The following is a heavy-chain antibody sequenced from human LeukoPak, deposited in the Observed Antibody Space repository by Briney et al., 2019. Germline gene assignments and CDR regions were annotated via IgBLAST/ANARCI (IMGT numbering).Heavy chain of an antibody. J-gene: IGHJ4*02. V-gene: IGHV1-69*04. CDR2: IIPILGIA. CDR3: ARDTTTYKTYYDFWSGYYPTYYLDY. D-gene: IGHD3-3*01. CDR1: GGTFSSYA. Sequence: SVKVSCKASGGTFSSYAISWVRQAPGQGLEWMGRIIPILGIANYAQKFQGRVTITADKSTSTAYMELSSLRSEDTAVYYCARDTTTYKTYYDFWSGYYPTYYLDYWGQGTLVTVSS.